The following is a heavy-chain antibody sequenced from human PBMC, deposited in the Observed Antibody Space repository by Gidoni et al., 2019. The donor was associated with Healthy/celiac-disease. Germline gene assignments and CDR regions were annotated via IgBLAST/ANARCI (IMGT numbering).Heavy chain of an antibody. V-gene: IGHV4-34*01. CDR2: INHSGST. Sequence: QVQLQQWGAGLLKPSETLSLTCAVYGGSFSGYYWSWIRQPPGKGLEWIGEINHSGSTNYNPSLKSRVTISVDTSKNQFSLKLSSVTAADTAVYYCARGRGYSYGKHNWFDPWGQGTLVTVSS. CDR3: ARGRGYSYGKHNWFDP. J-gene: IGHJ5*02. CDR1: GGSFSGYY. D-gene: IGHD5-18*01.